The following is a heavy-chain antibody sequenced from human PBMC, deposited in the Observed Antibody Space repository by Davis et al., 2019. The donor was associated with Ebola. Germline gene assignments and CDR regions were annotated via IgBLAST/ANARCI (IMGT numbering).Heavy chain of an antibody. CDR2: INTYSGDQ. D-gene: IGHD6-19*01. J-gene: IGHJ4*02. CDR1: GYSFATYG. CDR3: ARPVRRHSSGWD. Sequence: ASVKVSCNGSGYSFATYGINWVRQAPGEGLEWMGWINTYSGDQMYAQNFTGRFVFSLDTSVNTAYLQINSLKAEDTAVYYCARPVRRHSSGWDWGQGTLVTVSS. V-gene: IGHV7-4-1*02.